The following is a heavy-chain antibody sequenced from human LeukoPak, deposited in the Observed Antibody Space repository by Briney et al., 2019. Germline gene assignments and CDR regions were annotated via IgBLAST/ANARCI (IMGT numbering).Heavy chain of an antibody. D-gene: IGHD2-21*01. CDR2: ISDGGEGT. J-gene: IGHJ4*02. CDR3: VRVNCGGNCGYHFDC. V-gene: IGHV3-23*01. CDR1: GFDLWIYA. Sequence: GGSLRLSCAASGFDLWIYATSWVRQAPRKGLEWGADISDGGEGTHYTDSVQGRFRVSRDNSKKTLFLQLSSLRVQDTAVYHCVRVNCGGNCGYHFDCWGQGTLVIVSS.